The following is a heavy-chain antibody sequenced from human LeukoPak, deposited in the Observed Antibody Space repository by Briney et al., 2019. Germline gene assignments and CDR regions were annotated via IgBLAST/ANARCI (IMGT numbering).Heavy chain of an antibody. CDR1: GFTFSSYA. Sequence: PGGSLTLSCAASGFTFSSYAMSWVRQAPGKGLEWVSAISGSGENTNYADSVKGRFTISRDSGKNSLYLQMNSLRAEDTAVYSCARDLTGPYDHWGQGTLVTVSS. CDR2: ISGSGENT. D-gene: IGHD3-22*01. J-gene: IGHJ4*02. V-gene: IGHV3-23*01. CDR3: ARDLTGPYDH.